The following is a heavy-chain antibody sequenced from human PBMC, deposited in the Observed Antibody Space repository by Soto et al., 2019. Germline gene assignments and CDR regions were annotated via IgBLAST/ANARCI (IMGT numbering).Heavy chain of an antibody. J-gene: IGHJ4*02. CDR1: GFTFSTYT. Sequence: GGSLRLSCAASGFTFSTYTMSWVRQAPGKGLEWVSAISGSGGSPSYADSVQGRFTISRDNPKNTLYLQMNSLRAEDTAMYYCAKARCSTTNCYVPDYWGQGTLVTASS. CDR3: AKARCSTTNCYVPDY. CDR2: ISGSGGSP. V-gene: IGHV3-23*01. D-gene: IGHD2-2*01.